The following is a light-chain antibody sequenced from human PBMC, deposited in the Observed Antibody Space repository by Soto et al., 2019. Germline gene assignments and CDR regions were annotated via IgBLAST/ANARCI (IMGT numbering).Light chain of an antibody. CDR3: QQYGSSPRP. V-gene: IGKV1-5*01. CDR2: DAS. Sequence: PCTLWASVEDRVTITCLASQTINSWLAWYQQKPGKAPKVLIFDASSLKTGVPSRFSGSGSGTDFTLTISRLEPEDFAVYYCQQYGSSPRPFG. CDR1: QTINSW. J-gene: IGKJ1*01.